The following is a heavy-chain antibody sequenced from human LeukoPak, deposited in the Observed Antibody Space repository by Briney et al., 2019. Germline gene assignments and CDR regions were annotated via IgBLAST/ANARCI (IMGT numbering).Heavy chain of an antibody. V-gene: IGHV4-59*08. CDR2: IYYSGST. Sequence: PSETLSLTCTVSGGSISSSYWSWIRQPPGKGLEWMGYIYYSGSTNYNPSLKSRVTISVDTSKNQFSLKLSSVTAADTAVYYCARVVTIFGVVLRLYFDYWGQGTLVTVSS. CDR1: GGSISSSY. D-gene: IGHD3-3*01. J-gene: IGHJ4*02. CDR3: ARVVTIFGVVLRLYFDY.